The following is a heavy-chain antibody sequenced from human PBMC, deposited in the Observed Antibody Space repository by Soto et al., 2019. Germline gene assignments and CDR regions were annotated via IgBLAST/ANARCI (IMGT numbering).Heavy chain of an antibody. V-gene: IGHV1-18*04. CDR1: GYTFTGYY. Sequence: ASVKVSCKASGYTFTGYYMHWVRQAPGQGLEWMGWISAYNGNTNYAQKLQGRVTMTTDTSTSTAYMELRSLRSDDTAVYYCARDVSGTSPFSQHCIPDYWGQGTLVTVSS. J-gene: IGHJ4*02. CDR2: ISAYNGNT. CDR3: ARDVSGTSPFSQHCIPDY. D-gene: IGHD1-26*01.